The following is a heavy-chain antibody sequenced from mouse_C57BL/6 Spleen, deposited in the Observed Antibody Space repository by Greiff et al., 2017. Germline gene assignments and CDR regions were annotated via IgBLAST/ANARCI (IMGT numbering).Heavy chain of an antibody. CDR2: INPSNGGT. CDR1: GYTFTSYW. J-gene: IGHJ3*01. CDR3: ARERVYGSQFAY. D-gene: IGHD1-1*01. Sequence: QVQLQQSGTELVKPGASVKLSCKASGYTFTSYWMHWVKQRPGQGLEWIGNINPSNGGTNYNEKFKSKATLTVDKSSSTAYMQLSSLTSEDSAVYYCARERVYGSQFAYWGQGTLVTVSA. V-gene: IGHV1-53*01.